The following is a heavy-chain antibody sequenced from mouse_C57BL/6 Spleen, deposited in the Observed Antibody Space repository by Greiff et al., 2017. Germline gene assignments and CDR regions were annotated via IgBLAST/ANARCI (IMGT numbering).Heavy chain of an antibody. Sequence: EVKVVESGGGLVKPGGSLKLSCAASGFTFSSYAMSWVRQTPEKRLEWVATISDGGSYTYYPDNVKGRFTISRDNAKNNLYLQMSHLKSEDTAMYYCARERDYVFAYWGQGTLVTVSA. CDR2: ISDGGSYT. V-gene: IGHV5-4*01. CDR3: ARERDYVFAY. D-gene: IGHD1-1*01. J-gene: IGHJ3*01. CDR1: GFTFSSYA.